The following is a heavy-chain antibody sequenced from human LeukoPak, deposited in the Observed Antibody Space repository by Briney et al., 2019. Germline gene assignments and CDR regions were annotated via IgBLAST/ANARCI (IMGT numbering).Heavy chain of an antibody. J-gene: IGHJ4*02. Sequence: PSETLSLTCTVSGGSISSGGSYWSWIRQHPGKGLEWVGYISYSGSTYYNPSLKSRVTISVDTSKNQFSLKLSSVTAADTAVYYCARADWGSAPFIDYWGQGTLVTVSS. D-gene: IGHD7-27*01. CDR2: ISYSGST. CDR3: ARADWGSAPFIDY. V-gene: IGHV4-31*03. CDR1: GGSISSGGSY.